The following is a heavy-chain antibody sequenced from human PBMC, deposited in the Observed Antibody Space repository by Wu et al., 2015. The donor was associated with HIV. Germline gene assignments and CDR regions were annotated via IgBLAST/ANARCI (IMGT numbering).Heavy chain of an antibody. J-gene: IGHJ4*02. CDR1: GYTFTGYY. CDR2: INPNSGGT. Sequence: QSGAEVKKPGASVKVSCKASGYTFTGYYMHWVRQAPGQGLEWMGWINPNSGGTNYAQKFQGGVTMTRDTSISTAYMELSRLRSDDTAVYYCARDNRLYGSGSYYNGFDYWGQGTLVTVSS. CDR3: ARDNRLYGSGSYYNGFDY. D-gene: IGHD3-10*01. V-gene: IGHV1-2*02.